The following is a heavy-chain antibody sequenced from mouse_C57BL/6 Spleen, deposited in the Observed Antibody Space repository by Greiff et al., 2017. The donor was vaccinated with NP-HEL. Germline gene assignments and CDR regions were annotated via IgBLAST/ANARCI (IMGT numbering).Heavy chain of an antibody. CDR2: INPGSGGT. CDR1: GYAFTNYL. Sequence: VQLQESGAELVRPGTSVKVSCKASGYAFTNYLIEWVKQRPGQGLAWIGVINPGSGGTDYNEKFKGKATLTADKSSSTAYMQLSSLTSEDSAVYFCARRGFDVWGTGTTVTVSS. V-gene: IGHV1-54*01. J-gene: IGHJ1*03. CDR3: ARRGFDV.